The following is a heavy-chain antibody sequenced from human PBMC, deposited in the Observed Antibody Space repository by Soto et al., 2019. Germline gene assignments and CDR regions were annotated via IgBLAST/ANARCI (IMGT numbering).Heavy chain of an antibody. CDR3: ARGHRSSGKIFDS. CDR1: GFTFSNAW. CDR2: IKSKSAGGTT. V-gene: IGHV3-15*01. Sequence: EVQLVESGGGLVKPGGSVRLSCAASGFTFSNAWMSWVRQAPGKGLEWVGRIKSKSAGGTTEYDAPVKDRFTISRDDSKNTQYLQMNSLKIEDTAVYYCARGHRSSGKIFDSWCQGTLVTVSS. D-gene: IGHD3-22*01. J-gene: IGHJ4*02.